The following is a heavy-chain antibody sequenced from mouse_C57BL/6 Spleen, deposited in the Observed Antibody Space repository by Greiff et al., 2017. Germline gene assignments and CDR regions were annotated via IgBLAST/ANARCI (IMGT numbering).Heavy chain of an antibody. D-gene: IGHD2-1*01. J-gene: IGHJ2*01. CDR2: IDPETGGT. Sequence: QVQLQQSGAELVRPGASVTLSCKASGYTFTDYEMHWVKQTPVHGLEWIGAIDPETGGTAYNQKFKGKAILTADKSSSTAYMELRSLTSEDSAVYYCTRKMVRRYFDYWGQGTTRTVSS. CDR1: GYTFTDYE. CDR3: TRKMVRRYFDY. V-gene: IGHV1-15*01.